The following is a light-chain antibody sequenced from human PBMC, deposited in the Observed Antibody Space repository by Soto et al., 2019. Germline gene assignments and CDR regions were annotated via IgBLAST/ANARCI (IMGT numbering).Light chain of an antibody. Sequence: EVVLTQSPCTLSLSPGERATLSCRASQSISTYLAWYQQKPGQPPRLVIYAASSRATGIPDRFSGSGSGTDFTLTISRLEPEDFAVYYCQQYDNSPQTFGQGTKLDIK. V-gene: IGKV3-20*01. CDR3: QQYDNSPQT. J-gene: IGKJ2*01. CDR2: AAS. CDR1: QSISTY.